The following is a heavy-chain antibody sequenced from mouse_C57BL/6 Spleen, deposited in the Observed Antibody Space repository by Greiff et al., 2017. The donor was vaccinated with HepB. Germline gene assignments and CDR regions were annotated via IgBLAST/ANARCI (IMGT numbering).Heavy chain of an antibody. CDR1: GYTFTSYW. J-gene: IGHJ4*01. Sequence: QVQLQQPGAELVKPGASVKLSCKASGYTFTSYWMQWVKQRPGQGLEWIGEIDPSDSYTNYNQKFKGKATLTVETSSSTAYMQLSSLTSEDSAVYYCARGYLSYAMDYWGQGTSVTVSS. D-gene: IGHD2-2*01. CDR3: ARGYLSYAMDY. CDR2: IDPSDSYT. V-gene: IGHV1-50*01.